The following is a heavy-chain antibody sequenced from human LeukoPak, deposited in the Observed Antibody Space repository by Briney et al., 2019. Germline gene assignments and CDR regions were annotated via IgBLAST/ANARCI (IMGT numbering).Heavy chain of an antibody. J-gene: IGHJ6*03. Sequence: SETLSLTCTVSGGSISSYYWSWIRQPPGKGLEWIGYIYYSGSTNYNPSLKSRVTISVDTSKNQFSLKLSSVTAADTAVYYCARTTNIVVVPAAIGGYYYYMDVWGKGTTVTISS. V-gene: IGHV4-59*01. CDR2: IYYSGST. CDR3: ARTTNIVVVPAAIGGYYYYMDV. CDR1: GGSISSYY. D-gene: IGHD2-2*01.